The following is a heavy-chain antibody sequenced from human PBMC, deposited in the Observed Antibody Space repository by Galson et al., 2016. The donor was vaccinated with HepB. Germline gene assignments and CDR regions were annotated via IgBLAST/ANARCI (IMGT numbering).Heavy chain of an antibody. Sequence: CAISGDSVSSNSAAWNWIRQSPSRGPGWLGKTYYRSKWYNDYAVSVKSRITINPDTSKNQFSLQLNSVTPEDTAVYYCARVHQGWYAGYFDYWGQGTLVTGSS. D-gene: IGHD6-19*01. CDR1: GDSVSSNSAA. J-gene: IGHJ4*02. V-gene: IGHV6-1*01. CDR2: TYYRSKWYN. CDR3: ARVHQGWYAGYFDY.